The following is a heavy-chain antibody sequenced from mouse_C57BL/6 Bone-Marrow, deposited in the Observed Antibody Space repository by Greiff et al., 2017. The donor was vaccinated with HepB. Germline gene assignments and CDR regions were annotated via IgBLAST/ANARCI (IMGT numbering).Heavy chain of an antibody. CDR2: IYPGSGGT. CDR1: GYAFTNYL. J-gene: IGHJ3*01. V-gene: IGHV1-54*01. Sequence: QVHVKQSGAELVRPGTSVKVSCKASGYAFTNYLIEWVKQRPGQGLEWIGVIYPGSGGTNYNEKFKGKATLTADKSSSTAYMQLSSLTSEDSAVYFCARKSYYDYDGFAYWGQGTLVTVSA. D-gene: IGHD2-4*01. CDR3: ARKSYYDYDGFAY.